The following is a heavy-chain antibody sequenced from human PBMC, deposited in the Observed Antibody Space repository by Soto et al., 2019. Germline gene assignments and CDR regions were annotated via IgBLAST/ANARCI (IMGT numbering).Heavy chain of an antibody. V-gene: IGHV3-11*01. CDR1: GFRFSDYY. Sequence: QVQLVESGGGLVKPGGSLRLSCAASGFRFSDYYMSWIRQASAKGLEWISYITTTGTTISYADSVKGRFTISRDNARNSLYLQMDSLRPEDTAVYYCARDRGIVATGVGYYYDFWGQGTLVTVSS. D-gene: IGHD5-12*01. J-gene: IGHJ4*02. CDR2: ITTTGTTI. CDR3: ARDRGIVATGVGYYYDF.